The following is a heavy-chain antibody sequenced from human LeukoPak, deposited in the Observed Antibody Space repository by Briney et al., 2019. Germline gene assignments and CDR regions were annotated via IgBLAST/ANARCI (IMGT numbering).Heavy chain of an antibody. J-gene: IGHJ4*02. CDR1: GFTFSSYE. CDR3: TRGTPEYSSSWYDY. V-gene: IGHV3-48*03. D-gene: IGHD6-13*01. CDR2: ISSRGIGI. Sequence: QPGGSLRLSCAASGFTFSSYEMNWVRQAPGKGLEWVSYISSRGIGIHYADSVKGRFTISRDNAKNTMYLQMNSLRAEDTAVYYCTRGTPEYSSSWYDYWGQGTLVTVSS.